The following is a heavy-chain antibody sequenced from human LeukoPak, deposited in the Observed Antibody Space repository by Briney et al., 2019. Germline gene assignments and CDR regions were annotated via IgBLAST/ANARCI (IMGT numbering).Heavy chain of an antibody. CDR3: AKDGSGWTQGNYYYYGMDV. J-gene: IGHJ6*04. Sequence: GGSLRLSCAASGFAFSSCGMHWVRQAPGKGLEWVAVISYDGSNKYYADSVKGRFTISRDNSKNTLYLQMNSLRAEDTAVYYCAKDGSGWTQGNYYYYGMDVWGKGTTVTVSS. CDR1: GFAFSSCG. D-gene: IGHD6-19*01. CDR2: ISYDGSNK. V-gene: IGHV3-30*18.